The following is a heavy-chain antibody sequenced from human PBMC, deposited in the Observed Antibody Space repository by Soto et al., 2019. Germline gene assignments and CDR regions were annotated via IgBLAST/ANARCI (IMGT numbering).Heavy chain of an antibody. D-gene: IGHD3-22*01. J-gene: IGHJ4*02. CDR3: AKAFYEYYYDSSGCDY. CDR2: ISYDGSNK. V-gene: IGHV3-30*18. Sequence: VAVISYDGSNKYYADSVKGRFTISRDNSKNTLYLQMNSLRAEDTAVYYCAKAFYEYYYDSSGCDYWGQGTLVTVSS.